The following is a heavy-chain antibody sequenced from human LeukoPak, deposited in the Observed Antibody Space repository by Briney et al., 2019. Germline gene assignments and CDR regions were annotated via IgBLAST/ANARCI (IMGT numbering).Heavy chain of an antibody. V-gene: IGHV4-30-2*01. Sequence: NPSQTLSLTCAVSGGSISSGGYSWSWIRQPPGKGLEWIGYIYHSGSTYYNPSLKSRVTISVDRSKNQFSLKLSSVTAADTAVYFCARALGYSYGQFDYWGQGTLVTVSS. D-gene: IGHD5-18*01. CDR1: GGSISSGGYS. CDR2: IYHSGST. CDR3: ARALGYSYGQFDY. J-gene: IGHJ4*02.